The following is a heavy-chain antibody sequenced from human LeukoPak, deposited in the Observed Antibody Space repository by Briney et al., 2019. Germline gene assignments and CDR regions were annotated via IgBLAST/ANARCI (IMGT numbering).Heavy chain of an antibody. CDR3: ARAPEWELGFDP. CDR1: GGSISSGSYY. V-gene: IGHV4-61*02. Sequence: SETLSLTCTVSGGSISSGSYYWSWIRQPAGKGLEWIGRIYTSGSTNYNPSLKSRVTISVDTSKNQFSLKLSSVTAADTAVYYCARAPEWELGFDPWGQGTLVTVPS. J-gene: IGHJ5*02. CDR2: IYTSGST. D-gene: IGHD1-26*01.